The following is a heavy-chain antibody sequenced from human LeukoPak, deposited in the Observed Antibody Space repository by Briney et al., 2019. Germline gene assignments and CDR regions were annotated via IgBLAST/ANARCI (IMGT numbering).Heavy chain of an antibody. CDR3: ARRSGYYDSSGYYYYFDY. J-gene: IGHJ4*02. V-gene: IGHV1-8*03. CDR1: GYTFTGYY. Sequence: ASVKVSCKASGYTFTGYYMHWVRQAPGQGLEWMGWMNPNSGNTGYAQKFQGRVTITRNTSISTAYMELSSLSSEDTAVYYCARRSGYYDSSGYYYYFDYWGQGTLVTVSS. CDR2: MNPNSGNT. D-gene: IGHD3-22*01.